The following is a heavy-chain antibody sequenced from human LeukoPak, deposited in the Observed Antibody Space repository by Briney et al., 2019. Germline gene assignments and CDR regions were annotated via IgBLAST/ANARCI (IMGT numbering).Heavy chain of an antibody. Sequence: GGSLRLSCAASGFTFSGYAMSWVRQAPGKGLEWVSATSSNGGCTYNADAVRGRFTISSDNDKNTLYLQMHSLRAEDTAVYYCAKNFGVGNYGIDYWGQGTLVTVSS. CDR1: GFTFSGYA. J-gene: IGHJ4*02. CDR3: AKNFGVGNYGIDY. D-gene: IGHD3-10*01. CDR2: TSSNGGCT. V-gene: IGHV3-23*01.